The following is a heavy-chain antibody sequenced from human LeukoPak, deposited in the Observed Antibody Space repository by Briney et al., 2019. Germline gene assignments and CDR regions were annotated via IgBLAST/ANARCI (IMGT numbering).Heavy chain of an antibody. D-gene: IGHD4-17*01. V-gene: IGHV3-23*01. CDR2: ISGSGGST. Sequence: GGSLRLSWAASGFTFSSYAMSWVRQAPGKGLEWVSAISGSGGSTYYADSVKGRFTISRDNSKNTLYLQMNSLRAEDTAVYYCAKEGAVTTVGGWFDPWGQGTLVTVSS. J-gene: IGHJ5*02. CDR3: AKEGAVTTVGGWFDP. CDR1: GFTFSSYA.